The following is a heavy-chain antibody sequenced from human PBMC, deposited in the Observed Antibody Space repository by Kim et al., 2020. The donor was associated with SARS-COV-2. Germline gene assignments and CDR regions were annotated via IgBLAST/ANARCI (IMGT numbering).Heavy chain of an antibody. Sequence: GGSLRLSCAAFGFTFSNFSMNWVRQAPGKGLEWVSSISSSSSYIFYADSGRGRFTISRDNAKNSLYLQMNSLRAEDTAVYSCAKETAGDAFDIWGQGTMVTVSS. CDR1: GFTFSNFS. CDR3: AKETAGDAFDI. J-gene: IGHJ3*02. V-gene: IGHV3-21*01. D-gene: IGHD3-10*01. CDR2: ISSSSSYI.